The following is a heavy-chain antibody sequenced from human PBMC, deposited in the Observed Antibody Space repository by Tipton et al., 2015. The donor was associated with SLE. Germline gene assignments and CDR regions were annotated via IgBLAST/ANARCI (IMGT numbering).Heavy chain of an antibody. V-gene: IGHV4-39*07. D-gene: IGHD2-2*01. J-gene: IGHJ6*03. CDR3: ARVPAFYYYYMDV. Sequence: TLSLTCTVSGGSITMSSYFWGWIRQPPGKGLEWIGSMFYTGSTYYSPSFQGRLTISVDTSRNQFSLRLSSVTAADTAVYYCARVPAFYYYYMDVWGKGTTVTVSS. CDR1: GGSITMSSYF. CDR2: MFYTGST.